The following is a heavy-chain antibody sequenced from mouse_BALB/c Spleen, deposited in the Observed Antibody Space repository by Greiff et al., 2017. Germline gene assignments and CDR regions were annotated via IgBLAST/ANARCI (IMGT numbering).Heavy chain of an antibody. CDR3: ARERGWFPFAY. Sequence: VQLKQSGPGLVKPSQSLSLTCSVTGYSITSGYYWNWIRQFPGNKLEWMGYISYDGSNNYNPSLKNRISITRDTSKNQFFLKLNSVTTEDTATYYCARERGWFPFAYWGQGTLVTVSA. J-gene: IGHJ3*01. V-gene: IGHV3-6*02. CDR2: ISYDGSN. D-gene: IGHD1-1*02. CDR1: GYSITSGYY.